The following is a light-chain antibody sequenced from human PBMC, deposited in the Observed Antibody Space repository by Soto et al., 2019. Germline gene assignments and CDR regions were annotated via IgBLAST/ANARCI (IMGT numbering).Light chain of an antibody. CDR3: QQTYSTPPIN. Sequence: DVQLNQSPSSLSASVGDSVTITCRASESISTYLSWYQQHPGKAPRLLISAASSLQSGVPLRFSGTGSGTHFTLTISGLRPEDFASYYCQQTYSTPPINFGGGTKV. CDR2: AAS. J-gene: IGKJ4*01. V-gene: IGKV1-39*01. CDR1: ESISTY.